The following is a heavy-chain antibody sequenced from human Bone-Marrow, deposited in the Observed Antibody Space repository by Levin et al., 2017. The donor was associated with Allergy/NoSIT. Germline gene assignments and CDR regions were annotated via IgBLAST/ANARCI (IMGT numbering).Heavy chain of an antibody. Sequence: ASVKVSCNSSGYTFTSYYMHWVRQAPGQGLEWMGVINPSSGSTTYAQNFQGRVSMTRDTSTSTVYMELSSLRSEDTAVYYCARASVSGRRFDYWGQGTLVIVSS. D-gene: IGHD6-19*01. CDR2: INPSSGST. CDR3: ARASVSGRRFDY. J-gene: IGHJ4*02. CDR1: GYTFTSYY. V-gene: IGHV1-46*01.